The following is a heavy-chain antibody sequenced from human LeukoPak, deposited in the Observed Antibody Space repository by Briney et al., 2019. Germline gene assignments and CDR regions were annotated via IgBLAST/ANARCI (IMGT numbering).Heavy chain of an antibody. CDR3: ARALYYYGSGSLYGMDV. CDR1: GFTFSDYY. Sequence: PGGSLRLSCAASGFTFSDYYMSWIRQAPGKGLEWVSSISSSSSYIYYADSVKGRFTISRDNAKNSLYLQMNSLRAEDTAVYYCARALYYYGSGSLYGMDVWGQGTTVTVSS. D-gene: IGHD3-10*01. CDR2: ISSSSSYI. J-gene: IGHJ6*02. V-gene: IGHV3-11*06.